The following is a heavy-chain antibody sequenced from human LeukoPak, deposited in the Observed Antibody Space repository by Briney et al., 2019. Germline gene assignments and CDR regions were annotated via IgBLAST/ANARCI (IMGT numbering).Heavy chain of an antibody. CDR2: ISGSGGST. CDR3: AKALMVRGVISPFDY. D-gene: IGHD3-10*01. J-gene: IGHJ4*02. CDR1: GSTFSSYG. Sequence: GGSLRLSCAASGSTFSSYGMTWVRQAPGKGLEWVSAISGSGGSTYYADSVKGRFTISRDNSKNTLYLQMNSLRAEDTAVYYCAKALMVRGVISPFDYWGQGTLVTVSS. V-gene: IGHV3-23*01.